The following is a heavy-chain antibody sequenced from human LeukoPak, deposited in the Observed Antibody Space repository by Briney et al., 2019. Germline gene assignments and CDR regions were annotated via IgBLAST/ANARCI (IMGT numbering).Heavy chain of an antibody. V-gene: IGHV1-69*04. Sequence: ASVKVSCKASGGTFSSYAISWVRQAPGQGLEWMGRIIPILGIANYAQKFQGRVTITADKSTSTAYMELRSLRSDDTAVYYCVELRNQGLDYWGQGTLVTVSS. CDR3: VELRNQGLDY. CDR1: GGTFSSYA. CDR2: IIPILGIA. J-gene: IGHJ4*02. D-gene: IGHD1-7*01.